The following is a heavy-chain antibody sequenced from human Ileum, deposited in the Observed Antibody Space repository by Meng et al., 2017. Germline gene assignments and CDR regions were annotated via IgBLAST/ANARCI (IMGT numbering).Heavy chain of an antibody. V-gene: IGHV4-34*01. CDR3: VYFWRGYFT. D-gene: IGHD3-3*01. CDR1: GGSLIGYS. J-gene: IGHJ5*02. Sequence: VQLQQWVAGRLKPSETLSLTLAVFGGSLIGYSCNCLRQPPGKGLEWIGGSDHFGNTIHNPSLKGRITISVDTSKNQISLRITSVIATDTAVYYCVYFWRGYFTSGQGTLVTVSS. CDR2: SDHFGNT.